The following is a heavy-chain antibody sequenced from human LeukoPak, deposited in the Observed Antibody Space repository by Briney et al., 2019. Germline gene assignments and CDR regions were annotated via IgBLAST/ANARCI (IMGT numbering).Heavy chain of an antibody. D-gene: IGHD5/OR15-5a*01. Sequence: GGSLRLSCAASGFTLIDYDMRWVRQVVGKGLEWVSAIGIRGDTPYSGSGKGRFTISRENAESSLCRQMNSLRCERKAVYSLARAVLQVCGVHEFDCWGQGAL. V-gene: IGHV3-13*01. CDR2: IGIRGDT. CDR3: ARAVLQVCGVHEFDC. J-gene: IGHJ4*02. CDR1: GFTLIDYD.